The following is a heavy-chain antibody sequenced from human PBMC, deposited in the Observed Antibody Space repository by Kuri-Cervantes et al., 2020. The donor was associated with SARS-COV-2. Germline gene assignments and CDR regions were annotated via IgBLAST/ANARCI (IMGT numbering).Heavy chain of an antibody. CDR2: ISDNGGST. V-gene: IGHV3-64*01. CDR1: GFTFSRNA. CDR3: AKDRDTGGYYYYYMDV. D-gene: IGHD2-8*02. J-gene: IGHJ6*03. Sequence: GESLKISCAASGFTFSRNAMHWVRQAPGKGLEYVSSISDNGGSTYYANSVKGRFTISRDNSKNTPYLQMDNLRAEDMAVYYCAKDRDTGGYYYYYMDVWGKGTTVTVSS.